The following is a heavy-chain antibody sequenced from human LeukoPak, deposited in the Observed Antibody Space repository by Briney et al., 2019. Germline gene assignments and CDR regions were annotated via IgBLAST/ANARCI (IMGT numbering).Heavy chain of an antibody. Sequence: GGSLRLSCAASGFTFSSYAMHWVRQAPGKGLEYVSAISSNGGSTYYANSVKGRFTISRDNSKNTLYLQMGSLRAEDMAVYYCARGSSTIGYFDYWGQGTLATVSS. J-gene: IGHJ4*02. CDR3: ARGSSTIGYFDY. D-gene: IGHD1/OR15-1a*01. CDR1: GFTFSSYA. CDR2: ISSNGGST. V-gene: IGHV3-64*01.